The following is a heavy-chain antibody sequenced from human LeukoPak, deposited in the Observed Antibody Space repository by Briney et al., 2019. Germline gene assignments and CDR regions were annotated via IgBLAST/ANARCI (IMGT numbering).Heavy chain of an antibody. D-gene: IGHD1-26*01. CDR3: AKVRLGRELAFDY. J-gene: IGHJ4*02. CDR1: GFTFSSYG. V-gene: IGHV3-30*02. Sequence: GGSLRLSCAASGFTFSSYGMHWVRQAPGKGLEWVAFIRYDGSNKYYADSVKGRITISRDNSKNTLYLQMNSLRAEDTAVYYCAKVRLGRELAFDYRGQGTLVTVSS. CDR2: IRYDGSNK.